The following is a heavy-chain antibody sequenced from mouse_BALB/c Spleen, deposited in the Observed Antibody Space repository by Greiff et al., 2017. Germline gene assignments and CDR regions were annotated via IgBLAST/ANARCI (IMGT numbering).Heavy chain of an antibody. Sequence: VQLQQSGPGLVAPSQSLSITCTVSGFSLTGYGVHWVRQPPGKGLEWLGVIWAGGSTNYNSALMSRLSISKDNSKTQVFLKMISLQTDDTAMYYCARDTVRRRSLAYWGQGTLVTVSA. D-gene: IGHD2-14*01. V-gene: IGHV2-9*02. CDR3: ARDTVRRRSLAY. CDR2: IWAGGST. J-gene: IGHJ3*01. CDR1: GFSLTGYG.